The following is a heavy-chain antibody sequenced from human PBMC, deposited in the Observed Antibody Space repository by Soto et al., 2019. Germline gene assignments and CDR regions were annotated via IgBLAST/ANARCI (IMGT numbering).Heavy chain of an antibody. J-gene: IGHJ4*02. CDR1: GGSTSSDNY. V-gene: IGHV4-30-4*01. CDR3: AREGGESSDGLYYFDS. Sequence: SETLSLTCTVSGGSTSSDNYWSWIRQPPGKGLEWIGRIYYSGNTDYNPSLKSRLAISIDTSKNQFSLKLSSVTAADTAVYFCAREGGESSDGLYYFDSWGQGSLVTVSS. D-gene: IGHD3-16*01. CDR2: IYYSGNT.